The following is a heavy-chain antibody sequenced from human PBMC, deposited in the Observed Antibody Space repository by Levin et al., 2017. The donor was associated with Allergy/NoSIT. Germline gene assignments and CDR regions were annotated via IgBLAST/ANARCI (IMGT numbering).Heavy chain of an antibody. Sequence: SVKVSCKASGGTFSSYAISWVRQAPGQGLEWMGRIIPILGIANYAQKFQGRVTITADKSTSTAYMELSSLRSEDTAVYYCARAIVVPAAHRLYYYYMDVWGKGTTVTVSS. CDR2: IIPILGIA. D-gene: IGHD2-2*01. V-gene: IGHV1-69*04. CDR3: ARAIVVPAAHRLYYYYMDV. CDR1: GGTFSSYA. J-gene: IGHJ6*03.